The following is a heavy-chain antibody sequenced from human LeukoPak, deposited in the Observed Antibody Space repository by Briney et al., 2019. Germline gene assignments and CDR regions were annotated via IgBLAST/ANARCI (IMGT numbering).Heavy chain of an antibody. V-gene: IGHV1-18*01. D-gene: IGHD6-13*01. Sequence: ASVKVSCKASGYTFTKYGFSWVRQAPGQALEWMGWISAYNGDTNYPQKLQDRLTMTTDTSTSTAYMELRSLTSDDTAVYYCARDHSSSGQLFDYWGQGTLVTVSS. J-gene: IGHJ4*02. CDR3: ARDHSSSGQLFDY. CDR1: GYTFTKYG. CDR2: ISAYNGDT.